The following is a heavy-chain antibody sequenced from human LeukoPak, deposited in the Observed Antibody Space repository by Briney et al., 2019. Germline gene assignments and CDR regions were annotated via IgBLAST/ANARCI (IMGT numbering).Heavy chain of an antibody. V-gene: IGHV3-21*01. CDR3: ARAISMVRGVDY. D-gene: IGHD3-10*01. CDR2: ISSSSTYT. J-gene: IGHJ4*02. CDR1: GFTFSSYN. Sequence: GGSLRLSCAASGFTFSSYNMNWVRQAPGKGLEWVSSISSSSTYTYYADSVKGRFTISRDNAKHSLYLQMNSLRAEDPAVYYCARAISMVRGVDYWGQGTLVTVSS.